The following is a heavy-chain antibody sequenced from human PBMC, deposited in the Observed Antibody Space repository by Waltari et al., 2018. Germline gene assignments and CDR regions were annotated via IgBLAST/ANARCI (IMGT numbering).Heavy chain of an antibody. Sequence: QVQLVQSGAEVKKPGSSVKVSCKASGGTFSSYAISWVRQAPGQGLGWMGRIRPIRGIANYAQKCQGRVTITADKSTSTAYMELSSLRSEDTAVYYCARDLGDSRAAADTGYYGMDVWGQGTTVTVSS. CDR3: ARDLGDSRAAADTGYYGMDV. CDR1: GGTFSSYA. V-gene: IGHV1-69*09. CDR2: IRPIRGIA. J-gene: IGHJ6*02. D-gene: IGHD6-13*01.